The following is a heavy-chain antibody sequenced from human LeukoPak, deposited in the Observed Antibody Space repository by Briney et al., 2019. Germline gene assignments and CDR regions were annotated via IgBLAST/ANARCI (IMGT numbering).Heavy chain of an antibody. CDR3: AKPTVGATTYYFDY. D-gene: IGHD1-26*01. J-gene: IGHJ4*02. V-gene: IGHV3-30*18. CDR2: ISYDGSNK. Sequence: PGRSLRLSCAASGFTFSSYGMHWVRQAPGKGLEWVAVISYDGSNKYYADSVKGRFTTSRDNSKNTLYLQMNSLRAEDTAVYYCAKPTVGATTYYFDYWGQGTLVTVSS. CDR1: GFTFSSYG.